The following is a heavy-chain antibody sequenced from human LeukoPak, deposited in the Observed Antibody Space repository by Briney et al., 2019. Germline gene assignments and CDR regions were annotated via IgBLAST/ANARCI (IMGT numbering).Heavy chain of an antibody. CDR2: IYYTGST. CDR3: ASYGSGSRY. V-gene: IGHV4-59*08. Sequence: SETLSLTCTVSGGSINNYYWSWVRQPPGAGLEWLAYIYYTGSTNYNPSLKSRVTISVDTSKNQFSLKLSSVTAADTAVYYCASYGSGSRYWGQGTLVAVSS. D-gene: IGHD3-10*01. J-gene: IGHJ4*02. CDR1: GGSINNYY.